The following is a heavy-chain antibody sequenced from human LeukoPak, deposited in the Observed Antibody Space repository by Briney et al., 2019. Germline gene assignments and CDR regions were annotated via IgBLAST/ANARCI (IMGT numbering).Heavy chain of an antibody. CDR3: AAAGGSDAFDI. CDR2: IVVGSGNT. V-gene: IGHV1-58*01. D-gene: IGHD3-16*01. CDR1: GFTFTSSA. Sequence: ASVKVSCKASGFTFTSSAVQWVRQARGQRLEWIGWIVVGSGNTNYAQKFQERFTITRDMSTSTAYIELSSLRSEDTAVYYCAAAGGSDAFDIWGQGTMVTVSS. J-gene: IGHJ3*02.